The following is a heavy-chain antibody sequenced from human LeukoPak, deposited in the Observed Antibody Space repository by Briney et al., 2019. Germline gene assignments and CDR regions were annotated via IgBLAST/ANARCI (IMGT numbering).Heavy chain of an antibody. CDR1: GGSISSYY. D-gene: IGHD3-10*01. J-gene: IGHJ6*03. V-gene: IGHV4-59*01. CDR3: ARGSMVRGVSYYYYYMDV. Sequence: SETLSLTCTVSGGSISSYYWSWIRQPPGKGLEWIGYIYYSGSTNYNPSLKSRVTISVDTSKNQFSLKLSSVTAADTAVYYCARGSMVRGVSYYYYYMDVWGKGTTVTISS. CDR2: IYYSGST.